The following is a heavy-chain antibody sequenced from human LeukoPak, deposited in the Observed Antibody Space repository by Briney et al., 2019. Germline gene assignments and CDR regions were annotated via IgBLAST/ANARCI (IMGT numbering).Heavy chain of an antibody. Sequence: SETLSLTCAVYGGSFSGYYWSWIRQPPGKGLEWIGEINHSGSTNYNPSLKSRVTMSVDTSKNQFSLKLSSVTAADTAVYYCARLGVVEDFDYWGQGTLVTVSS. D-gene: IGHD2-15*01. J-gene: IGHJ4*02. CDR1: GGSFSGYY. V-gene: IGHV4-34*01. CDR2: INHSGST. CDR3: ARLGVVEDFDY.